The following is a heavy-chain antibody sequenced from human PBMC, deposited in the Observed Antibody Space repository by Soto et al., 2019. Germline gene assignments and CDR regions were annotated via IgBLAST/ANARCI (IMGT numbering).Heavy chain of an antibody. CDR2: IWYDGSNK. D-gene: IGHD2-8*01. V-gene: IGHV3-33*01. Sequence: GGSLRLSCAASGFTFSSYGMHWVRQAPGKGLEWVAVIWYDGSNKYYADSVKGRFTISRDNSKNTLYLQMNSLRAEDTAVYYCARDRGAVFYATPWFDPWGQGTLVTVSS. CDR3: ARDRGAVFYATPWFDP. J-gene: IGHJ5*02. CDR1: GFTFSSYG.